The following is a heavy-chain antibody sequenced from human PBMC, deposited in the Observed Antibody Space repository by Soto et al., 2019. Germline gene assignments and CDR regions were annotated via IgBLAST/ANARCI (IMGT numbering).Heavy chain of an antibody. D-gene: IGHD3-22*01. V-gene: IGHV4-34*01. CDR1: GGSFSGYY. Sequence: KPSETLSLTCDVYGGSFSGYYWIWIRQPPGKGLEWIGEIIHSGSTNYNPSLKSRVTMSIDKSKNQFSLNLSSVTAADTAVYYCARGPFPGYYDSTGYYSAYYALDVWGQGTTVTVSS. CDR2: IIHSGST. CDR3: ARGPFPGYYDSTGYYSAYYALDV. J-gene: IGHJ6*02.